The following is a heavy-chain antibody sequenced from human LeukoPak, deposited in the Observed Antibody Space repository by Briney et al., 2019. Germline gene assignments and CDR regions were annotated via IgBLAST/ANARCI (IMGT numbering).Heavy chain of an antibody. D-gene: IGHD3-22*01. Sequence: GASVKVSCKASVYTFTGYYMHWVRQAPGQGLEWMGWINPNSGGTNYAQKFQGRVTMTRDTSISTAYMELSRLRSDDTAVYYCARGDYYDSSGYYQTPGWFDPWGQGTLVTVSS. J-gene: IGHJ5*02. CDR3: ARGDYYDSSGYYQTPGWFDP. V-gene: IGHV1-2*02. CDR1: VYTFTGYY. CDR2: INPNSGGT.